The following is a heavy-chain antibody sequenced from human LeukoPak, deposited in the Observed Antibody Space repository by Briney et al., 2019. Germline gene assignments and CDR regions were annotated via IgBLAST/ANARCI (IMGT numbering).Heavy chain of an antibody. CDR3: ARRGYSYGYFNY. CDR2: INHSGST. Sequence: SETLSLTCAVYGGSFSGYYWSWIRQPPGKGLEWIGEINHSGSTNYNPSLKSRVTISVDTSKNQFSLKLSSVTAADTAVCYCARRGYSYGYFNYWGQGTLVTVSS. CDR1: GGSFSGYY. J-gene: IGHJ4*02. V-gene: IGHV4-34*01. D-gene: IGHD5-18*01.